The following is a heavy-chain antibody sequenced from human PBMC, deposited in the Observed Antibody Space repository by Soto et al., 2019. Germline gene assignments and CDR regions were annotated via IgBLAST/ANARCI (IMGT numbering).Heavy chain of an antibody. J-gene: IGHJ4*02. V-gene: IGHV3-23*01. CDR3: ATSSRGSSSWYYYFDN. CDR1: GFTFSSYA. D-gene: IGHD6-13*01. Sequence: GGSLRLSCAASGFTFSSYAMNWVRQAPGKGLEWVSISGSGGSTFYADFVKGRFTISRDNSKNTLYLQMNSLRAEDTAVYYCATSSRGSSSWYYYFDNWGQGTLVTVSS. CDR2: ISGSGGST.